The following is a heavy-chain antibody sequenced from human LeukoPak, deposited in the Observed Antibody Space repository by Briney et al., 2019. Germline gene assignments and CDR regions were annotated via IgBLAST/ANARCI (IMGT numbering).Heavy chain of an antibody. D-gene: IGHD6-13*01. V-gene: IGHV3-30-3*01. CDR1: GFTFSSYA. J-gene: IGHJ4*02. Sequence: GGSLRLSCAASGFTFSSYAMHWVRQAPGKGLEWVAVISYDGSNKYYADSVKGRFTISRDNSKNTLYLQMNSLRAEDTAGYYCARDVLRGMATAADVFDYWGPGTLVTVSS. CDR3: ARDVLRGMATAADVFDY. CDR2: ISYDGSNK.